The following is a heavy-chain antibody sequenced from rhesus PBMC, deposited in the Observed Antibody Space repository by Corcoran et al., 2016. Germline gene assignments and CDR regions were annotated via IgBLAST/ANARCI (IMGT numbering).Heavy chain of an antibody. CDR1: GGSISDSYR. Sequence: QVQLQELGPGVVKPSETLSLTCAVSGGSISDSYRWSWIRQPSGNGLEGIGYSYGSSTSTNHHPSLMSRVTISKDTSKNQFSLKLSSVTAADTAVYYCARWGYCSGGVCYAVFDYWGQGVLVTVSS. D-gene: IGHD2-8*01. J-gene: IGHJ4*01. V-gene: IGHV4S10*01. CDR2: SYGSSTST. CDR3: ARWGYCSGGVCYAVFDY.